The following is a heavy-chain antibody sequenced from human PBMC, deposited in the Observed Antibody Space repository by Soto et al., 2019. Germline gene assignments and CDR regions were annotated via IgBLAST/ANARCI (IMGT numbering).Heavy chain of an antibody. D-gene: IGHD2-2*01. CDR3: ARFCSSSLCYAAFDY. Sequence: QVQLVQSGAEVRKPGASVKVSCEASGYTFTSFAINWVRQAPGQRLEWVGWINAGNGATTYSQNFQGRVTITRDISANSASMELRSLTSADSAVYYCARFCSSSLCYAAFDYWGQGSLVTVPS. J-gene: IGHJ4*02. V-gene: IGHV1-3*01. CDR1: GYTFTSFA. CDR2: INAGNGAT.